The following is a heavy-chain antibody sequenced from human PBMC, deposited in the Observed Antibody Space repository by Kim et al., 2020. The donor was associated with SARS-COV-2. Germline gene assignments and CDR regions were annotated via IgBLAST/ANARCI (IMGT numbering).Heavy chain of an antibody. D-gene: IGHD6-13*01. CDR3: ARGPYSSSWYGRRFDY. J-gene: IGHJ4*02. V-gene: IGHV4-34*13. Sequence: SLKSRVTISVDTSKNQFSLKLSSVAAADTAVYYCARGPYSSSWYGRRFDYWGQGTLVTVSS.